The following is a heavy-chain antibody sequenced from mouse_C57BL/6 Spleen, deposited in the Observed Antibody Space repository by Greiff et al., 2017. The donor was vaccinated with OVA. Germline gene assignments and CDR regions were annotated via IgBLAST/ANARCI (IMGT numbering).Heavy chain of an antibody. Sequence: EVQGVESGGGLVKPGGSLKLSCAASGFTFSSYALSWVRQTPEKRLEWVATISDGGSYTYYPDNVKGRFTISRDNAKNNLYLQMSHLKSEDTAMYYCARENYRRFDYWGQGTTLTVSS. V-gene: IGHV5-4*01. CDR2: ISDGGSYT. CDR1: GFTFSSYA. D-gene: IGHD2-12*01. CDR3: ARENYRRFDY. J-gene: IGHJ2*01.